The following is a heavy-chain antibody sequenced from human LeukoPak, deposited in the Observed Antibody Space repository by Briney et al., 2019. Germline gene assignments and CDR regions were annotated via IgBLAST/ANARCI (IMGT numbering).Heavy chain of an antibody. Sequence: GESLKISCKASGYSLNNFWIGWVRQMPGKGLEWMGMIYLRDSDTRYSSSFRGHVTFSADKSIGTAFPQWSSLKASDTGMYYCARSSTGDYDSWGQGTLVSVSS. CDR3: ARSSTGDYDS. CDR1: GYSLNNFW. V-gene: IGHV5-51*01. CDR2: IYLRDSDT. D-gene: IGHD4-17*01. J-gene: IGHJ5*01.